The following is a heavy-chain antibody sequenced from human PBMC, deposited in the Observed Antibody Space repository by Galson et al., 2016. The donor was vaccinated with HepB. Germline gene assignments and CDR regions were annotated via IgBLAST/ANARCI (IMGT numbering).Heavy chain of an antibody. D-gene: IGHD4-17*01. CDR3: ARGDNPDYGDYASAYYYMDV. CDR2: IYHSGIT. J-gene: IGHJ6*03. Sequence: SETLSLTCAVSGDSISSSNWWNWVRQPPGKGLEWIGEIYHSGITKYNPSLKGRVTISVDTSKNQFSLKLSSVTAADTAVYYCARGDNPDYGDYASAYYYMDVWGKGTTVTVSS. V-gene: IGHV4-4*02. CDR1: GDSISSSNW.